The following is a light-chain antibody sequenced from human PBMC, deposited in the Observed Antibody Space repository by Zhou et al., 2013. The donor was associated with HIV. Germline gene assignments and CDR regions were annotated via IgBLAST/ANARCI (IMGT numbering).Light chain of an antibody. CDR2: KAS. CDR1: QSVGSW. V-gene: IGKV1-5*03. CDR3: RHYSRSSGA. J-gene: IGKJ1*01. Sequence: MTQSPVTLSVSPGARATLSCRASQSVGSWLAWFQHKPGKAPRLLIQKASTLESGVPSRFSGSGSGTEFTLSISGLQPDDFATYYCRHYSRSSGAFGQGTKVEIK.